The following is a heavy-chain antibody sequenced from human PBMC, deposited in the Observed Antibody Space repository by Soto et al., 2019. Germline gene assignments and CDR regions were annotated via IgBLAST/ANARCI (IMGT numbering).Heavy chain of an antibody. CDR1: GFTFSSYG. CDR3: ARDQQWLVRFYFDF. V-gene: IGHV3-33*01. CDR2: IWYDGSNK. J-gene: IGHJ4*02. D-gene: IGHD6-19*01. Sequence: PGGSLRLSCAASGFTFSSYGMHWARQAPGKGLEWVAVIWYDGSNKYYADSVKGRFTISRDNSKNTLYLQMNSLRAEDTAVYYCARDQQWLVRFYFDFWGQGTLVTVSS.